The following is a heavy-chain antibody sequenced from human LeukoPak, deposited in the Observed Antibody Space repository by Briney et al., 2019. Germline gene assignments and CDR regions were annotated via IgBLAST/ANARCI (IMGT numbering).Heavy chain of an antibody. Sequence: SETLSLTCAVYGGSFSGYYWSWIRQPPGKGLEWIGEINHSGSTNYNPSLKSRVTISVDTSKNQFSLKLSSVTAADTAVYYCARLAFRPGMTTWVARQPYYYYYYMDVWGKGTTVTVSS. CDR1: GGSFSGYY. CDR3: ARLAFRPGMTTWVARQPYYYYYYMDV. D-gene: IGHD3-16*01. V-gene: IGHV4-34*01. J-gene: IGHJ6*03. CDR2: INHSGST.